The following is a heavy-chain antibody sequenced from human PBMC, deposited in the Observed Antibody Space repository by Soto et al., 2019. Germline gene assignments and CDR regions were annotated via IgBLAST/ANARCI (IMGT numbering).Heavy chain of an antibody. V-gene: IGHV5-10-1*01. Sequence: PGESLKISCKGSGYSFTNYWISWVRQMPGKGLEWMGRIDPSDSYIKYSPSFQGHVTISADNSISTAYLQWSSLTASDTAMYYCARHDCSSTGCYNFGMDVWGQGTTVTVSS. CDR1: GYSFTNYW. D-gene: IGHD2-2*02. CDR3: ARHDCSSTGCYNFGMDV. J-gene: IGHJ6*02. CDR2: IDPSDSYI.